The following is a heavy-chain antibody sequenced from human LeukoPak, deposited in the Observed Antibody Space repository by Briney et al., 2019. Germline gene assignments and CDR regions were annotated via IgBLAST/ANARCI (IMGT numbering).Heavy chain of an antibody. D-gene: IGHD6-19*01. CDR2: VSGSGGST. V-gene: IGHV3-23*01. Sequence: PGGSLRLSCAASGFTFSSYAMSRVRQAPGRGLEWVSAVSGSGGSTYYADSVKGRFTISRDNSKNTLYLQMNSLRAEDTAVYYCAKDPVAGTTSHFFHYWGQGTPVTVSS. CDR1: GFTFSSYA. J-gene: IGHJ4*02. CDR3: AKDPVAGTTSHFFHY.